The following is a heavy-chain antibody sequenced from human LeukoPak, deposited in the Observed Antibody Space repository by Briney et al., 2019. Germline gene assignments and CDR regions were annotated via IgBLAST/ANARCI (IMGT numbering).Heavy chain of an antibody. CDR3: ARGPRTTLVRGGQWYYYMDV. CDR1: GFTFSSYG. J-gene: IGHJ6*03. D-gene: IGHD3-10*01. Sequence: GGSLRLSCAASGFTFSSYGMSWVRQAPGQGLEWMGIINPSGGSTNYAQKFQGRVTMTRDTSTSTVYMELSSLRSEDTAVYYCARGPRTTLVRGGQWYYYMDVWGKGTAVTISS. CDR2: INPSGGST. V-gene: IGHV1-46*01.